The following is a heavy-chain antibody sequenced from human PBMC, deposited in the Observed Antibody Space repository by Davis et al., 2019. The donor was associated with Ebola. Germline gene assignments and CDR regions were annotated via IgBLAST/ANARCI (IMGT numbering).Heavy chain of an antibody. CDR3: AKDLGIAVAGQIYYYYYGMDV. V-gene: IGHV3-30*18. Sequence: LKISCAASGFTFSSYGMHWVRQAPGKGLEWVAVISYDGSNKYYADSVKGRFTISRDNSKNTLYLQMNSLRAEDTAVYYCAKDLGIAVAGQIYYYYYGMDVWGKGTTVTVSS. J-gene: IGHJ6*04. D-gene: IGHD6-19*01. CDR1: GFTFSSYG. CDR2: ISYDGSNK.